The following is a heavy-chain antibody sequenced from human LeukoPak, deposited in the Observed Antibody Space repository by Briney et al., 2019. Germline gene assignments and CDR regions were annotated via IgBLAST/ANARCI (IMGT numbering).Heavy chain of an antibody. CDR1: GYTFTSYD. CDR2: MNPNSGNT. V-gene: IGHV1-8*01. Sequence: ASVKVSCKASGYTFTSYDINWVRQATAQGREWMGWMNPNSGNTGYAQKFQGRVTMTRNTSKSTAYMELSSLRSEDTAVYYCARGRKVDYGGDYWGQGTLVTVSS. J-gene: IGHJ4*02. CDR3: ARGRKVDYGGDY. D-gene: IGHD4-23*01.